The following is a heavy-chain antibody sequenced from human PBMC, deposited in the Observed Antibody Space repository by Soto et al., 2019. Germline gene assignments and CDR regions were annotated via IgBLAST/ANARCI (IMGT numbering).Heavy chain of an antibody. V-gene: IGHV4-30-4*01. CDR2: IYHSGST. CDR3: ARGPPGSNGLDYFDY. Sequence: QVQLQASGPGLVKPSQTLSLTCTVSGGSISSGDYYWSWIRQPPGEGLEWIGYIYHSGSTYYNPSLKSRITISEDTSKNQFSLKLDSVTAADTAVYYCARGPPGSNGLDYFDYWGQGTLVTVSS. J-gene: IGHJ4*02. D-gene: IGHD2-8*01. CDR1: GGSISSGDYY.